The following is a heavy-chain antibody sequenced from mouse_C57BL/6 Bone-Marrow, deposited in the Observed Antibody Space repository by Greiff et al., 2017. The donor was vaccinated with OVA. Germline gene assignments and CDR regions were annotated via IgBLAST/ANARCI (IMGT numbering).Heavy chain of an antibody. J-gene: IGHJ1*03. D-gene: IGHD1-1*01. CDR2: IYPRSGNT. Sequence: QVQLQQSGAELARPGASVKLSCKASGYTFTSYGISWVKQRTGQGLEWIGEIYPRSGNTYYNEKFKGKATLTADKSSSTAYMGLRSLTSEDSAVYFWARSETTVEDWYFDVWGTGTTVTVSS. CDR1: GYTFTSYG. V-gene: IGHV1-81*01. CDR3: ARSETTVEDWYFDV.